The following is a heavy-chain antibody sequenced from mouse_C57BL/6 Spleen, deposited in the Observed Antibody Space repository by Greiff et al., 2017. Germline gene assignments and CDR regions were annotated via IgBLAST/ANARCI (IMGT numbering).Heavy chain of an antibody. V-gene: IGHV5-9-1*02. D-gene: IGHD2-2*01. CDR1: GFTFSSYA. CDR2: ISSGGDYI. Sequence: EVMLVESGEGLVKPGGSLKLSCAASGFTFSSYAMSWVRQTPEKRLEWVAYISSGGDYIYYADTVKGRFTISRDNARNTLYLQMSSLKSEDTAMYYCTRDGYDYYAMDYWGQGTSVTVSS. J-gene: IGHJ4*01. CDR3: TRDGYDYYAMDY.